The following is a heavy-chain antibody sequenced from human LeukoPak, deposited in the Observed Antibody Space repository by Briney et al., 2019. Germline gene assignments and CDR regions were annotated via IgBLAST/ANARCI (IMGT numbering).Heavy chain of an antibody. CDR1: GGSFSGYY. CDR2: INHSGST. CDR3: ARGRQIADPAAGTGWFDP. Sequence: SETLSLTCAVYGGSFSGYYWSWIRQPPGKGLEWIGEINHSGSTNYNPSLKSRVTVSVDTSKNQFSLKLSSVTAADTAVYYCARGRQIADPAAGTGWFDPWGQGTLVTVSS. J-gene: IGHJ5*02. D-gene: IGHD6-13*01. V-gene: IGHV4-34*01.